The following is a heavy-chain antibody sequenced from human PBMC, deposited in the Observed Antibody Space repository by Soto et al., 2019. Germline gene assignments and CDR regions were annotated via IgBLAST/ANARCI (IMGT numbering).Heavy chain of an antibody. Sequence: QVQLVQSGAEVQKPGSSVKVSCKASGGTFSSYTISWVRQAPGQGLEWMGRIIPILGIANYAQKFQGRVTITADKSTSTAYMELRSLRAEDTDVYYCARDPEPRWTGTKVSFWGFDYWGQGTLVTVSS. J-gene: IGHJ4*02. CDR2: IIPILGIA. V-gene: IGHV1-69*08. CDR1: GGTFSSYT. CDR3: ARDPEPRWTGTKVSFWGFDY. D-gene: IGHD1-7*01.